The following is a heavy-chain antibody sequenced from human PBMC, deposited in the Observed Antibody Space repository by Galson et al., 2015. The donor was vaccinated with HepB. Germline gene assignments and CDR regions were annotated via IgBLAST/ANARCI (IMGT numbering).Heavy chain of an antibody. V-gene: IGHV3-33*08. CDR2: IWYGGNNK. J-gene: IGHJ3*02. Sequence: SLRLSCAASGFTFSAYGMHWVRQAPGKGLEWVAVIWYGGNNKYYADSVKGRFTISRDNSMDTLYLQVNSLRAEDTAVYYCARDRGVTDAFDIWGQGTLVTVSS. CDR1: GFTFSAYG. CDR3: ARDRGVTDAFDI. D-gene: IGHD3-10*01.